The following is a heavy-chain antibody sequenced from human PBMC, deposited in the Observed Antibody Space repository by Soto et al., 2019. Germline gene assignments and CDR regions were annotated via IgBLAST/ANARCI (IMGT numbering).Heavy chain of an antibody. D-gene: IGHD1-26*01. CDR2: ISGSGGST. CDR3: AKSEELPFYYYYGMDV. Sequence: GGSLRLSCAASGFTFSSYAMSWVRQAPGKGLEWVSAISGSGGSTYYADSVKGRFTISRDNSKNTLYLQMNSLRAEDTAVYYCAKSEELPFYYYYGMDVWGQGTTVTVSS. CDR1: GFTFSSYA. V-gene: IGHV3-23*01. J-gene: IGHJ6*02.